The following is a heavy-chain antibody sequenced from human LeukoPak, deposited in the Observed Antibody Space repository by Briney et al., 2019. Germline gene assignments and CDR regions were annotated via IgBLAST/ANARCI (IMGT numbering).Heavy chain of an antibody. CDR1: GFALSSHW. V-gene: IGHV3-7*03. J-gene: IGHJ6*02. CDR3: ARNNGMDV. CDR2: VNRDGSET. Sequence: GGSLRLSCAASGFALSSHWMTWVRQVPGRGSEWVTNVNRDGSETYYLDSVKGRFTISKDNAKNSLYLQMNSLRAEDTALYHCARNNGMDVWGQGTTVIVSS.